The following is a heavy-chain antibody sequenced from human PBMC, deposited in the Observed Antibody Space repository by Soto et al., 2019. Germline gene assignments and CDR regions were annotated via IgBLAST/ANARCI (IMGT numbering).Heavy chain of an antibody. CDR2: INPSGGST. Sequence: ASVKVSCKASGYTFTSYYMHWVRQAPGQGLEWMGIINPSGGSTSYAQKFQGRVTMTRDTSTSTVYMELSSLRSEDTAVYYCARDTRRELLHTSDYYYYYGMDVWGQGTTVTVSS. V-gene: IGHV1-46*01. CDR3: ARDTRRELLHTSDYYYYYGMDV. CDR1: GYTFTSYY. D-gene: IGHD1-26*01. J-gene: IGHJ6*02.